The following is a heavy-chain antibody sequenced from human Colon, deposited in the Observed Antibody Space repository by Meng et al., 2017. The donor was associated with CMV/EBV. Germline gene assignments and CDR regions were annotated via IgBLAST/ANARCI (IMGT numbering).Heavy chain of an antibody. D-gene: IGHD5-18*01. J-gene: IGHJ4*02. CDR1: GFTFDDYA. CDR3: AKDSASHSYGQIDY. Sequence: SLKISCAASGFTFDDYAMHWVRQAPGKGLEWVSGISWNSGSIGYADSVKGRFTISRDNAKNSLYLQMNSLRAEDTASYYCAKDSASHSYGQIDYWGQGTLVTVSS. V-gene: IGHV3-9*01. CDR2: ISWNSGSI.